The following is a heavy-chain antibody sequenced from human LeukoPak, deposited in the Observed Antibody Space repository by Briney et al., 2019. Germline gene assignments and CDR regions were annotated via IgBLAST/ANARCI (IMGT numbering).Heavy chain of an antibody. V-gene: IGHV3-21*01. D-gene: IGHD1-14*01. CDR1: GFTFSSYS. Sequence: GGSLRLSCAASGFTFSSYSMNWVRQAPGKGLEWVSSISSSSSYIYYADSVKGRFTISRDNAKNSLYLQMNSLRAEDTAVYYCARAPENLAPLDYWGQGTLVTVSS. CDR3: ARAPENLAPLDY. J-gene: IGHJ4*02. CDR2: ISSSSSYI.